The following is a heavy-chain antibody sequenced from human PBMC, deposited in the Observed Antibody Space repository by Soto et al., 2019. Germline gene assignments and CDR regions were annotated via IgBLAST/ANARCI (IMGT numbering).Heavy chain of an antibody. CDR2: IDPSDSYT. D-gene: IGHD2-21*02. Sequence: ESLKISCKGSGYSFTSYWISWVRQMPGKGLERMGRIDPSDSYTNYSPSFQGHVTISADKSISTAYLQWSSLKASDTAMYYCARLNCGGDCSQYYYYYGMDVWGQGTTATVSS. CDR3: ARLNCGGDCSQYYYYYGMDV. J-gene: IGHJ6*02. CDR1: GYSFTSYW. V-gene: IGHV5-10-1*01.